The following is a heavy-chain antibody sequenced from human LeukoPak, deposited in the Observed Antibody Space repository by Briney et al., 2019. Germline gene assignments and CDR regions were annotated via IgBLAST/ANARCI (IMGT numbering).Heavy chain of an antibody. CDR2: IFYSGTT. CDR1: GGSISSYY. D-gene: IGHD3-22*01. V-gene: IGHV4-59*01. J-gene: IGHJ4*02. CDR3: ARGGWNKFDY. Sequence: SETLSLTCTVSGGSISSYYWSWIRQPPGKGLEWIGFIFYSGTTNYNPSLKSRVTISVDTSKNQFSLKLSSVTAANTAVYYCARGGWNKFDYWGQGTLVTVSS.